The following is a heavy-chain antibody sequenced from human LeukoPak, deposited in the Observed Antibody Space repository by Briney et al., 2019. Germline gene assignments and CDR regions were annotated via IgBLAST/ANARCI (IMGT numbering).Heavy chain of an antibody. CDR2: KCYSGNT. V-gene: IGHV4-39*01. J-gene: IGHJ4*02. CDR3: ARQVSYSTSLLGYYFDY. Sequence: SETLSLTCTVSGGSISSTAYYWGWIRQPPGKGLEWIISKCYSGNTYYNPSLKSRVNMSVDTPKNQFSLKLTSVTAADTAMFYCARQVSYSTSLLGYYFDYWGQGILVTVPS. D-gene: IGHD2-2*01. CDR1: GGSISSTAYY.